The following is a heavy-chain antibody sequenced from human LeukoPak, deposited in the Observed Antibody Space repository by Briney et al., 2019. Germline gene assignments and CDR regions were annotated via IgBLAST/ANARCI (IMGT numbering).Heavy chain of an antibody. CDR1: GFPLSDYW. CDR3: ARDKIVGATHFDY. D-gene: IGHD1-26*01. J-gene: IGHJ4*02. V-gene: IGHV3-7*01. CDR2: IKQDGGEI. Sequence: GGSLRLSCAASGFPLSDYWMSWVRRAPGKGLEWVANIKQDGGEIYYVDSVKGRFTISRDNAKNSLYLQMNSLTAEDTGVYYCARDKIVGATHFDYWGQGTLVTVSS.